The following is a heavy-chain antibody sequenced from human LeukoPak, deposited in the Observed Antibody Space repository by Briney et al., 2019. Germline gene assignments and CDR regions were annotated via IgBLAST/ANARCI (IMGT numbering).Heavy chain of an antibody. CDR3: ARPSPYTVMDY. CDR1: GFTFRNCG. CDR2: IWYDGTKT. D-gene: IGHD2-2*02. V-gene: IGHV3-33*01. Sequence: GGSLRLSCAASGFTFRNCGMHWLRQAPGKGLEWVAIIWYDGTKTYYADSVKGRFTISRDNSKNTLYLQMNSLRAEDTAVYYCARPSPYTVMDYWGQGTLVTVSS. J-gene: IGHJ4*02.